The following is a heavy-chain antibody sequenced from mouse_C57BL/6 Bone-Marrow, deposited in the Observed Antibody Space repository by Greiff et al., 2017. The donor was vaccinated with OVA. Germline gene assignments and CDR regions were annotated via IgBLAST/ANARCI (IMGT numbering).Heavy chain of an antibody. CDR3: TRGERGY. CDR2: IDPETGGT. J-gene: IGHJ2*01. CDR1: GYTFTDYE. Sequence: QVQLQQSGAELVRPGASVTLSCKASGYTFTDYEMHWVKQTPVHGLEWIGAIDPETGGTAYNQKFKGKATLTADKSSSTAYMELRSLTSEDSAVYYCTRGERGYWGKGTTLTVSS. V-gene: IGHV1-15*01.